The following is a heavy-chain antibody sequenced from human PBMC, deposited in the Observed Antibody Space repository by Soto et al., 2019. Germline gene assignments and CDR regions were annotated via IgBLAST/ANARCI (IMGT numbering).Heavy chain of an antibody. CDR3: ARAGIRVLMVYAMNWFDP. D-gene: IGHD2-8*01. J-gene: IGHJ5*02. Sequence: SETLSLTCTVSGGSISSGDYYWSWIRQPPGKGLEWIGYIYYSGSTYYNPSLKSRVTISVDTSKNQFSLKLSSVTAADTAVYYCARAGIRVLMVYAMNWFDPWGQGTLVTVSS. CDR2: IYYSGST. CDR1: GGSISSGDYY. V-gene: IGHV4-30-4*01.